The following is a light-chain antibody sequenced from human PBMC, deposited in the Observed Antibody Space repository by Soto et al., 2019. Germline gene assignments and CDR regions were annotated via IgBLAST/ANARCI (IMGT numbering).Light chain of an antibody. CDR3: SSYTSSDNYV. CDR1: SSDVGGYNY. V-gene: IGLV2-14*01. Sequence: QSVLTQPASVSWSPGQLITISCTGTSSDVGGYNYVSWYQQHPGEAPKLMIYEVSNQPSGVSNRFSGSKSGNTASLTISGLQAEEEADYYCSSYTSSDNYVFGTGTKVTAL. J-gene: IGLJ1*01. CDR2: EVS.